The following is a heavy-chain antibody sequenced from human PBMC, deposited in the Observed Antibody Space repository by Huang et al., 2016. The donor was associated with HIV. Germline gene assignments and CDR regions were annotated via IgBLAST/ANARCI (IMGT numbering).Heavy chain of an antibody. CDR2: IRNEGSNK. Sequence: QVQLVESGGGVVQPGRSLRLSCAASGFTFSRHGMHWVRQAPGKGLEWVAFIRNEGSNKYYPDSLKGRFTVDRDASKNTLYLQMNSLRAEDTAVYYCVKGHWPRENLLDYWGQGTLVIVSS. CDR1: GFTFSRHG. V-gene: IGHV3-30*02. J-gene: IGHJ4*02. D-gene: IGHD1-1*01. CDR3: VKGHWPRENLLDY.